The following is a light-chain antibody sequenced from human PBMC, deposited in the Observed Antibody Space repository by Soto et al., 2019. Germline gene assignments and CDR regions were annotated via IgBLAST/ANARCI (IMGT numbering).Light chain of an antibody. Sequence: TQSPASMSLTPGERATLSCRASQSVGSSLAWYQQKPGQAPRLLIYGASTRATGIPARFSGSGSGTEFTLTISSLQSEDFAVYYCQQYNNWPRTFGQGTNVDI. CDR1: QSVGSS. CDR2: GAS. CDR3: QQYNNWPRT. J-gene: IGKJ1*01. V-gene: IGKV3-15*01.